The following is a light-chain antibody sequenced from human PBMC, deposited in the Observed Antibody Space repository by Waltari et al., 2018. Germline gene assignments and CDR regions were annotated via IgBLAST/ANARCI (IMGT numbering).Light chain of an antibody. V-gene: IGKV4-1*01. CDR3: QQYYSIPIT. CDR2: LAS. Sequence: DIVMTQSPESLAVSLGALATINCKTRRSVLYTSINKNYLAWYRQKPGQPPKLLIYLASTREHGVPDRISGSGSGTDFTLTISSLQAEDVAVYYCQQYYSIPITFGQGTRLEIK. J-gene: IGKJ5*01. CDR1: RSVLYTSINKNY.